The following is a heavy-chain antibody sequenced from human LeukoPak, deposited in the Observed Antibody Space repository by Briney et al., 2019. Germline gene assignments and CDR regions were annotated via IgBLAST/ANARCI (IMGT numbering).Heavy chain of an antibody. CDR3: AKDRASYYYGSGSYWDY. J-gene: IGHJ4*02. D-gene: IGHD3-10*01. CDR2: ISYDGSNK. CDR1: GFTFSSYA. Sequence: GRSLRLSCAASGFTFSSYAMHWVRQAPGKGLEWVAVISYDGSNKYYADSVKGRFTISRDNSKNTLYLQMNSLRAEDTAVYYCAKDRASYYYGSGSYWDYWGQGTLVTVSS. V-gene: IGHV3-30-3*01.